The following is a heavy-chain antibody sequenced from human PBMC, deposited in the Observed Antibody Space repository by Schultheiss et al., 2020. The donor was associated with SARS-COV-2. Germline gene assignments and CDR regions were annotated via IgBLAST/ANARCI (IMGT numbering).Heavy chain of an antibody. CDR2: ISWNSGSI. CDR3: ASGLWNWNSVPYDY. CDR1: GFTFSSYG. J-gene: IGHJ4*02. Sequence: GGSLRLSCAASGFTFSSYGMHWVRQAPGKGLEWVSGISWNSGSIGYADSVKGRFTISRDNSKNTLYLQMNSLRAEDTAVYYCASGLWNWNSVPYDYWGQGTLVTVSS. V-gene: IGHV3-9*01. D-gene: IGHD1-7*01.